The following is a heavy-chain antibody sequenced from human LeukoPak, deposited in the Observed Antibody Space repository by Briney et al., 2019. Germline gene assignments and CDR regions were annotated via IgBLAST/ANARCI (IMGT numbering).Heavy chain of an antibody. CDR2: IKSKTDGGTT. Sequence: GGSLRLSCAASGFTFNSYWMSWVRQAPGKGLEWVGRIKSKTDGGTTDHAAPVKGRITISRDDSKNTLYLQMNSLKTEDTAVYYCTTDSLYYDSSGYYAGTPFDYWGQGTLVTVSS. V-gene: IGHV3-15*01. CDR3: TTDSLYYDSSGYYAGTPFDY. J-gene: IGHJ4*02. D-gene: IGHD3-22*01. CDR1: GFTFNSYW.